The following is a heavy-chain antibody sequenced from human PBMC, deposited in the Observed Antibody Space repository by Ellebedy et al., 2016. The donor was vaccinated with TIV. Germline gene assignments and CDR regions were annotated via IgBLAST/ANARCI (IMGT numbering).Heavy chain of an antibody. Sequence: AASVKVSCKASGGTFSGYAISWVRQAPGQGLEWMGWISAYDGDTNYAQKLQGRVTMTTDTYTSTADMELRSLRSDDTAVYYCARDPRGTTVVLPFDPWGQGTLVTVSS. CDR2: ISAYDGDT. D-gene: IGHD4-23*01. CDR3: ARDPRGTTVVLPFDP. CDR1: GGTFSGYA. J-gene: IGHJ5*02. V-gene: IGHV1-18*01.